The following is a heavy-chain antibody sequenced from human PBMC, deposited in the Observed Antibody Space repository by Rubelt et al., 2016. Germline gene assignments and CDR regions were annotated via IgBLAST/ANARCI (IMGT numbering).Heavy chain of an antibody. Sequence: QVQLVQSGAEVKKPGASVKVSCKASGYTFTSYGISWVRQAPGQGLEWMGGFDPEDGETISAPKFHGSVTLTEATSTATAYLELSSLRSEDTAVHYCATDRGRYPQWVDPWCQGTLVTVTS. D-gene: IGHD1-26*01. CDR2: FDPEDGET. CDR1: GYTFTSYG. J-gene: IGHJ5*02. CDR3: ATDRGRYPQWVDP. V-gene: IGHV1-24*01.